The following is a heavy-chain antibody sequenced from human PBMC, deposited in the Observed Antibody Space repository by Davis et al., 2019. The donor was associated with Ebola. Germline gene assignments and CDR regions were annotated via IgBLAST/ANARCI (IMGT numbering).Heavy chain of an antibody. Sequence: SVKVSCKASGFTFTSSAIQWVRQARGQRLEWIGWIVVGSGNTNYAQKFQGRVTITRDMSTSTSYLDLTNLRSEDTAVYYYAASAGTVGKFDYWGQGTLVTVSS. V-gene: IGHV1-58*02. CDR3: AASAGTVGKFDY. D-gene: IGHD1-14*01. CDR1: GFTFTSSA. J-gene: IGHJ4*01. CDR2: IVVGSGNT.